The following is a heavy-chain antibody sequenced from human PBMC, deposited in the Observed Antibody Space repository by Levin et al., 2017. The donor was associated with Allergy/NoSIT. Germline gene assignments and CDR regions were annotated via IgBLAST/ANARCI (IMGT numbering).Heavy chain of an antibody. CDR1: GFTFSSYG. CDR2: ISYDGSNK. Sequence: GESLKISCAASGFTFSSYGMHWVRQAPGKGLEWVAVISYDGSNKYYADSVKGRFTISRDNSKNTLYLQMNSLRAEDTAVYYCAKVLGGYCSGGSCYDPSPGAFDSWGQGTMVTVSS. J-gene: IGHJ3*02. V-gene: IGHV3-30*18. D-gene: IGHD2-15*01. CDR3: AKVLGGYCSGGSCYDPSPGAFDS.